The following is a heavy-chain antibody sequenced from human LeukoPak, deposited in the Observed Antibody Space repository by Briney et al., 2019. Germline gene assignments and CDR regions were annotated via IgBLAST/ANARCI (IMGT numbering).Heavy chain of an antibody. CDR2: IYHSGST. Sequence: SETLSLTCTVSGYSISSGYYWGWIRQPPGKGLEWIGSIYHSGSTYYNPSLKSRVTISVDTSKNQFSLKLSSVTAADTAVYYCAREVRWHYYYYMDVWGKGTTVTVSS. CDR1: GYSISSGYY. J-gene: IGHJ6*03. D-gene: IGHD4-23*01. CDR3: AREVRWHYYYYMDV. V-gene: IGHV4-38-2*02.